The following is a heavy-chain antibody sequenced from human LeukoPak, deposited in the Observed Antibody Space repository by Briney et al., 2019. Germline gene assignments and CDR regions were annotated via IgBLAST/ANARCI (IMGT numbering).Heavy chain of an antibody. D-gene: IGHD6-13*01. CDR2: IASDGSST. Sequence: GGSLRLSCAASGFTFSSYWMNRVRQAPGKGLVWVSRIASDGSSTTYADSVKGRFSISRDNAKNTLYLQMNSLRVEDTAVYYCARAGDSSSWPNPFDYWGQGTLVTVSS. CDR3: ARAGDSSSWPNPFDY. J-gene: IGHJ4*02. V-gene: IGHV3-74*01. CDR1: GFTFSSYW.